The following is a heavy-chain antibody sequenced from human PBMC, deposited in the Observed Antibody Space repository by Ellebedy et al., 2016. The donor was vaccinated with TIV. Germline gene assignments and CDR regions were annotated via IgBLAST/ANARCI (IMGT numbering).Heavy chain of an antibody. Sequence: SVKVSXKASGYTFTGYLMHWVRQAPGQGLEWMGGIIPIFGTANYAQKFQGRVTITADKSTSTAYMELSSLRSEDTAVYYCARGPTSITMIVVVPRWDYWGQGTLVTVSS. CDR1: GYTFTGYL. J-gene: IGHJ4*02. CDR3: ARGPTSITMIVVVPRWDY. D-gene: IGHD3-22*01. CDR2: IIPIFGTA. V-gene: IGHV1-69*06.